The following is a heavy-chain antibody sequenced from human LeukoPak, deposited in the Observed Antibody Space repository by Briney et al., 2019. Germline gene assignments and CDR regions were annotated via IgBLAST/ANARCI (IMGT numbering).Heavy chain of an antibody. CDR1: GGTFSSYA. J-gene: IGHJ4*02. CDR2: IIPIFGTA. CDR3: ARVKGAPFSVFWSGPSAP. V-gene: IGHV1-69*13. D-gene: IGHD3-3*01. Sequence: ASVKVSCKASGGTFSSYAISWVRQAPGQGLEWMGGIIPIFGTANYAQKFQGRVTITADESTSTAYMELSSLRSEDTAVYYCARVKGAPFSVFWSGPSAPGGQETRAPVP.